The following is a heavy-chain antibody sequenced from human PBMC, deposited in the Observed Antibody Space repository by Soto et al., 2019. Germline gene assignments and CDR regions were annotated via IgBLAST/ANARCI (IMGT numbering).Heavy chain of an antibody. CDR3: ARGQWELTRRGYYYGMDV. CDR1: GFTFSSYG. CDR2: IWYDGSNK. J-gene: IGHJ6*02. D-gene: IGHD1-26*01. V-gene: IGHV3-33*01. Sequence: LRLSCAASGFTFSSYGIHCVRQAPGKGLEWVAVIWYDGSNKYYADSVKGRFTISRDNSKNTLYLQMNSLRAEDTAVYYCARGQWELTRRGYYYGMDVWGQGTTVTVSS.